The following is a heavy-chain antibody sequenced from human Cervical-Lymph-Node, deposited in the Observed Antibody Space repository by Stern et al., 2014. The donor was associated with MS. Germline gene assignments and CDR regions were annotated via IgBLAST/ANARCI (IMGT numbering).Heavy chain of an antibody. CDR2: IIPSCGTT. Sequence: QVQLVQSGAEVRKPGSSVKVSCKASGGTFSSDVFNWVRQAPGQGLEWLGGIIPSCGTTSYAQRFQGRVTITADESTSTVYLKLSNLRSEDTAVYYCATTFRWGQGTLVSVSS. J-gene: IGHJ4*02. CDR1: GGTFSSDV. D-gene: IGHD3-16*01. V-gene: IGHV1-69*01. CDR3: ATTFR.